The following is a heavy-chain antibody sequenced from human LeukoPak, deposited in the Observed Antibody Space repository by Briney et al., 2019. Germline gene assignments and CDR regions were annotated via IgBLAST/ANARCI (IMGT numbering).Heavy chain of an antibody. CDR1: GGSISSYY. J-gene: IGHJ4*02. V-gene: IGHV4-59*08. CDR2: IYYRGST. Sequence: SETLSLTCTVSGGSISSYYWTWIRQAPGKGLEWIGYIYYRGSTNYNPSLKSRVTISVDTSKSQFSLKLTSVTAADTAVYYCATLTTVVTAYYFDYWGQGTLVTVSS. CDR3: ATLTTVVTAYYFDY. D-gene: IGHD4-23*01.